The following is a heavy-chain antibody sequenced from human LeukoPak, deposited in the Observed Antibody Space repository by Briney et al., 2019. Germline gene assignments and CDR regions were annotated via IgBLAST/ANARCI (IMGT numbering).Heavy chain of an antibody. CDR1: GYTFTGYY. V-gene: IGHV1-2*02. CDR2: INPNSGGT. D-gene: IGHD2-15*01. J-gene: IGHJ4*02. Sequence: GASVKVSCKASGYTFTGYYMHWVRQAPGQGLEWMGWINPNSGGTKHAQKFQGRVTITADESTSTAYMELSSLRSEDTAVYYCARGTGGSGPRDLNFDYWGQGTLVTVSS. CDR3: ARGTGGSGPRDLNFDY.